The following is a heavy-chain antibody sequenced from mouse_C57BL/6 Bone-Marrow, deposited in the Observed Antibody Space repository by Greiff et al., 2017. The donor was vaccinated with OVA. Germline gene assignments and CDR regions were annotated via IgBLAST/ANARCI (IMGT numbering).Heavy chain of an antibody. CDR3: ARGGIYYGYD. Sequence: QVQLQQPGAELVRPGSSVKLSCKASGYTFTSYWMHWVKQRPIQGLEWIGNIDPSDSETHYNQKFKDKATLTVDKSSSTAYMQLSSLTSEDSAVYYCARGGIYYGYDWGQGTLVTVSA. CDR1: GYTFTSYW. J-gene: IGHJ3*01. D-gene: IGHD2-2*01. V-gene: IGHV1-52*01. CDR2: IDPSDSET.